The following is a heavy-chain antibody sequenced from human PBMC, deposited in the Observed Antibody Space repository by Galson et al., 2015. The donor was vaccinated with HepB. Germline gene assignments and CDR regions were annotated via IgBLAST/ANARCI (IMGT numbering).Heavy chain of an antibody. CDR1: GGSISTSSHY. V-gene: IGHV4-39*01. D-gene: IGHD3-3*01. J-gene: IGHJ4*02. CDR2: VFYSGNS. CDR3: ARLSRISTSGVVIMGPYYFDY. Sequence: ETLSLTCTVSGGSISTSSHYWGWIRQPPGRGPEWIGSVFYSGNSYYNASLKSRVTISIDTSKNQFSLKLSSVTAADTAVYFCARLSRISTSGVVIMGPYYFDYWGQGTLVTVSS.